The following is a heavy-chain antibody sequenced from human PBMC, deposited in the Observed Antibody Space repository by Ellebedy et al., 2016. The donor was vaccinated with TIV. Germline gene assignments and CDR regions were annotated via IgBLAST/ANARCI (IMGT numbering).Heavy chain of an antibody. Sequence: MPSETLSLTCTVSGGSISSYYWTWIRQPPGKGLEWIGYIYYTGSTNYNPSLKRRVTISLDTSKNQFSLKLTSVTAADTAVYYCARFFESGSTGDYWGQGTLVTVSS. J-gene: IGHJ4*02. CDR2: IYYTGST. V-gene: IGHV4-59*01. CDR1: GGSISSYY. CDR3: ARFFESGSTGDY. D-gene: IGHD3-10*01.